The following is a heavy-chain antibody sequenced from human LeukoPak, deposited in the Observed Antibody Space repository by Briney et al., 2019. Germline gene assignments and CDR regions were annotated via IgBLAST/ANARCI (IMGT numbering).Heavy chain of an antibody. V-gene: IGHV4-31*03. Sequence: SQTLSLTCTVSGDSISTGGFYWTWLRQHPGKGLAWIAYMHNRGSSYYNPSLQSRVAISIDASRNQFSLTLSSVTAADTAVFYCARFLFRGVGGYYFDYWGLGTLVTVSS. CDR2: MHNRGSS. CDR3: ARFLFRGVGGYYFDY. CDR1: GDSISTGGFY. D-gene: IGHD3-10*01. J-gene: IGHJ4*02.